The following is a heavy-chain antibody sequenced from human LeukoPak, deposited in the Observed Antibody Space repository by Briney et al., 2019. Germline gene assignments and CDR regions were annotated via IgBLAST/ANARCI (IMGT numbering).Heavy chain of an antibody. CDR2: IKQGGSER. V-gene: IGHV3-7*01. CDR1: GFTFSSYW. D-gene: IGHD6-19*01. Sequence: GGSLRLSCAASGFTFSSYWMSWVRQAPGKGLEWVANIKQGGSERYYVDSVKGRLTISRDNAKNSLYLQMNSLRAEDTAVYYCAREGYGTGWYQDCWGQGTLVTVSS. CDR3: AREGYGTGWYQDC. J-gene: IGHJ4*02.